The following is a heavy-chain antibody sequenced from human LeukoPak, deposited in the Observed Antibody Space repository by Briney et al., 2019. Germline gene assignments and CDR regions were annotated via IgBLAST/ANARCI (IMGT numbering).Heavy chain of an antibody. CDR1: GFTFSTYP. J-gene: IGHJ5*02. CDR2: ISASGGTT. D-gene: IGHD5-24*01. CDR3: AKKPPKIADGNWFDP. V-gene: IGHV3-23*01. Sequence: GGSLRLSCAASGFTFSTYPITWYRQAPGKGLEWVSAISASGGTTYYADSVKGRFTVSRDNSQNTVFLQMTSLRAEDTALYYCAKKPPKIADGNWFDPWGQGTLVTVSS.